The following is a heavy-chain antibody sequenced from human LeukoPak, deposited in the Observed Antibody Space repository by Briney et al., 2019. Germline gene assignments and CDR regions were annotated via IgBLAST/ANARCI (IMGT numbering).Heavy chain of an antibody. CDR1: GGSFSGYY. CDR3: ASRPRYSSSWGEATFDY. J-gene: IGHJ4*02. Sequence: SETLSLTCAVYGGSFSGYYWGWIRQPPGKGLEWIGSIYYSGSTYYNPSLKSRVTISVDTSKNQFSPKLSSVTAADTAVYYCASRPRYSSSWGEATFDYWGQGTLVTVSS. V-gene: IGHV4-39*01. CDR2: IYYSGST. D-gene: IGHD6-13*01.